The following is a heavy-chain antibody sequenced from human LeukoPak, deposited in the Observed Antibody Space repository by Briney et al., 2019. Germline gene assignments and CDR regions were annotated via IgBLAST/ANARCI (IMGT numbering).Heavy chain of an antibody. J-gene: IGHJ4*02. V-gene: IGHV3-11*01. Sequence: PGGSLRLSCTVSGFTLTDHYMTWYRQSPGRGLEWISWITASGTTKDYADSVKGRFTISRDNSKNSVYLQMNSLRADDTAVYYCARDPDYGDPYWGQGTLVSVSS. CDR3: ARDPDYGDPY. CDR1: GFTLTDHY. CDR2: ITASGTTK. D-gene: IGHD4-17*01.